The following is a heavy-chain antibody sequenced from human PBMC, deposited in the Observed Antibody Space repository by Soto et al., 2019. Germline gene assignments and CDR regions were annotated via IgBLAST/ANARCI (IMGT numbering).Heavy chain of an antibody. J-gene: IGHJ6*03. Sequence: SETLSLTCAVYGGSFSGYYWSWIRQPPGKGLEWIGEITHSGNINYNPSLKSRVTMSVDTPKNQFSLNLSSVTAADTAVYYCARGCSGGSCYSFAYYYYMDVWGKGTTVTVS. CDR3: ARGCSGGSCYSFAYYYYMDV. CDR1: GGSFSGYY. D-gene: IGHD2-15*01. CDR2: ITHSGNI. V-gene: IGHV4-34*01.